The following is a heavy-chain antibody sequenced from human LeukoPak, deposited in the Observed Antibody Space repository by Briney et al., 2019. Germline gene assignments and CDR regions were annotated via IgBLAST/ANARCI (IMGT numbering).Heavy chain of an antibody. Sequence: PGGSLRLSCAASGFTFSSYAMHWVRQAPGKGLEWVAVISYDGSNKYYADSVKGRFTISRDNSKNTLYLQMSSLRAEDTAVYYCARDARRGSSGWYDWFDPWGQGTLVTVSS. CDR1: GFTFSSYA. CDR3: ARDARRGSSGWYDWFDP. V-gene: IGHV3-30-3*01. J-gene: IGHJ5*02. D-gene: IGHD6-19*01. CDR2: ISYDGSNK.